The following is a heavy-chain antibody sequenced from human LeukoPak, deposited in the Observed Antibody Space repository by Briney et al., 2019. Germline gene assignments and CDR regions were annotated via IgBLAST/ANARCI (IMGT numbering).Heavy chain of an antibody. CDR1: GFTFSSYS. CDR3: ARNKYYYGSGSTPYYFDY. V-gene: IGHV3-21*01. J-gene: IGHJ4*02. D-gene: IGHD3-10*01. CDR2: ISSSSSYI. Sequence: PGGSLRLSCAASGFTFSSYSMNWVRQAPGKGLEWVSSISSSSSYIYYADSVKGRFTISRDNAKNSLYLQMNSLRAEDTAVYYCARNKYYYGSGSTPYYFDYWGQGTLDTVSS.